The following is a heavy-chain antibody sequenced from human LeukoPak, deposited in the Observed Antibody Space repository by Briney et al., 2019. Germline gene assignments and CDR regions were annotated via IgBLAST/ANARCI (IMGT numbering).Heavy chain of an antibody. J-gene: IGHJ5*02. CDR1: GGTFSSYA. CDR2: IIPIFGTA. V-gene: IGHV1-69*05. Sequence: GASVKVSCKASGGTFSSYAISWVRQAPGQGLERMGGIIPIFGTANYAQKFQGRVTITTDESTSTAYMELGSLRSEDTAVYYCAIKSSWGWFDPWGQGTLVTVSS. CDR3: AIKSSWGWFDP. D-gene: IGHD6-13*01.